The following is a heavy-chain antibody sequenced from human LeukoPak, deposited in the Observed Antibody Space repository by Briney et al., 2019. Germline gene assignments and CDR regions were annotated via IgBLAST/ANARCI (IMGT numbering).Heavy chain of an antibody. CDR1: GGSISSSSYY. J-gene: IGHJ4*02. CDR3: ARDGYNGGY. D-gene: IGHD5-24*01. V-gene: IGHV4-39*07. CDR2: IYYSGST. Sequence: SETLSLTCTVSGGSISSSSYYWGWIRQPPGKGLEWIGSIYYSGSTYYNPSLKSRVTISVDTSKNQFSLRLKSMTAADTAVYYCARDGYNGGYWGQGTLVTVSS.